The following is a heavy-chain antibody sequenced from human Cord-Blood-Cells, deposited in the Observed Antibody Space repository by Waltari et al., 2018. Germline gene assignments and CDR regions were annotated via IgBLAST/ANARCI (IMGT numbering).Heavy chain of an antibody. D-gene: IGHD1-26*01. CDR3: ASGSYFDY. V-gene: IGHV3-30*03. CDR1: GLTFSSYG. Sequence: QVQLVESGGGVVQAGRSLSLSCAASGLTFSSYGLHWVRQAPGKGLEWVAVISYDGSNKYYADSVKGRFTISRDNSKNTLYLQMNSLRAEDTAVYYCASGSYFDYWGQGTLVTVSS. J-gene: IGHJ4*02. CDR2: ISYDGSNK.